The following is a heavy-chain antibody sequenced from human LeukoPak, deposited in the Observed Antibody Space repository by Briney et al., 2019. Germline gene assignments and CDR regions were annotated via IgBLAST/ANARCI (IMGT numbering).Heavy chain of an antibody. Sequence: ASVKVSCKASGGTFSSYAISWVRQAPGQGLEWMGWISAYNGNTNYAQKLQGRVTMTTDTSTSTAYMELRSLRSDDTAVYYCARDLSSDTAMVIDAFDIWGQGTMVTVSS. CDR2: ISAYNGNT. V-gene: IGHV1-18*01. CDR1: GGTFSSYA. J-gene: IGHJ3*02. CDR3: ARDLSSDTAMVIDAFDI. D-gene: IGHD5-18*01.